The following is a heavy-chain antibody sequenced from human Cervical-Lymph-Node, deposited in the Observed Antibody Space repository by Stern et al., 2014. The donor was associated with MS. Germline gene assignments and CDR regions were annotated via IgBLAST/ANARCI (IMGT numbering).Heavy chain of an antibody. CDR3: AARAASSRHDASDI. Sequence: VQLLESGAEVKKPGASVKVSCKASGYTFTTSHVDWVRQATGQGLEWVGWMNPKSGNTGYAEKFQGRVTMTRNTSISTAYMELTNLRSEDTAVYYCAARAASSRHDASDIWGEGTMVIVSS. CDR2: MNPKSGNT. J-gene: IGHJ3*02. D-gene: IGHD2-15*01. CDR1: GYTFTTSH. V-gene: IGHV1-8*01.